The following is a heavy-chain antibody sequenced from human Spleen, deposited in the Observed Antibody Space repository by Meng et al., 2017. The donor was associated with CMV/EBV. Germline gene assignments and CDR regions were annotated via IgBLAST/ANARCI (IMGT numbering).Heavy chain of an antibody. V-gene: IGHV1-2*02. CDR3: AKAPGGYAYYIDS. CDR1: GYTFTGYY. D-gene: IGHD3-16*01. CDR2: INPNSGGT. Sequence: CKASGYTFTGYYIHWVRQTPGQGLEWMGWINPNSGGTNYAQKFQGRVTMTRDTSISTAYMELSRLRSDDMALYYCAKAPGGYAYYIDSWGQGTLVTVSS. J-gene: IGHJ4*02.